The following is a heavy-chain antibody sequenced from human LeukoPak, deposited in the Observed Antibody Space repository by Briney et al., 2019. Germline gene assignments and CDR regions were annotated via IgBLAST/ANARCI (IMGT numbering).Heavy chain of an antibody. CDR1: GFTFSSYE. V-gene: IGHV3-48*03. D-gene: IGHD3-22*01. CDR3: ARVLSYYDSSGSYGDWYFDL. J-gene: IGHJ2*01. CDR2: ISSSGSTI. Sequence: GGSLRLSCAASGFTFSSYEMNWVRQAPGKGLEWVSYISSSGSTIYYEDSVKGRFTISRDNAQNSLYLQMNNLRAEDTAVYYCARVLSYYDSSGSYGDWYFDLWGRGTLVTVSS.